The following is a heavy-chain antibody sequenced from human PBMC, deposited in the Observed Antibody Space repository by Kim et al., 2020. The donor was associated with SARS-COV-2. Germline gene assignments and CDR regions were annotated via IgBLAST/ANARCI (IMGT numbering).Heavy chain of an antibody. CDR3: TASPLYYGMDV. D-gene: IGHD2-21*02. V-gene: IGHV3-48*02. J-gene: IGHJ6*02. Sequence: TIYYADSVKGRFTISRDNANNSVYLQMNSLGDDDTAVYYCTASPLYYGMDVWGQGTTVTVSS. CDR2: TI.